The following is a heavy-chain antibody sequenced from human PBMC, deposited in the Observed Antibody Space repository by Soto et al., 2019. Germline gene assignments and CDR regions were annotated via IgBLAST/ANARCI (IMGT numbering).Heavy chain of an antibody. Sequence: TSETLSLTCAVYGGSFSGYYWSWIRQPPGKGLEWIGEINHSGSTNYNPSLKSRVTISVDTSKNQFSLKLSSVTAADTAVYYCARGRPGYCSGGSCYPTADPLDYWGQGTLVTVSS. D-gene: IGHD2-15*01. J-gene: IGHJ4*02. CDR3: ARGRPGYCSGGSCYPTADPLDY. V-gene: IGHV4-34*01. CDR2: INHSGST. CDR1: GGSFSGYY.